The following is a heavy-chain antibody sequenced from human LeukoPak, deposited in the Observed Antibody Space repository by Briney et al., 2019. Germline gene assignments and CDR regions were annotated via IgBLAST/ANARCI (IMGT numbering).Heavy chain of an antibody. Sequence: PGGSLLLSCAVSGFNFDDYSMSWVRQVPGKGREWVAGINWNGGTIHYADSGQGRFTVSRDNANNFLYLQMNRLRVDDTALYYCARPGISLLMAGPFDYWGQGTLVTVSS. D-gene: IGHD6-13*01. J-gene: IGHJ4*02. CDR3: ARPGISLLMAGPFDY. CDR2: INWNGGTI. V-gene: IGHV3-20*04. CDR1: GFNFDDYS.